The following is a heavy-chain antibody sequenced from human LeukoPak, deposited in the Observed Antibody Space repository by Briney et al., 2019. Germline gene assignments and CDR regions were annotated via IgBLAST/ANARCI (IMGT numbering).Heavy chain of an antibody. CDR2: ISSNGATT. J-gene: IGHJ4*02. CDR1: GFTFNRFY. CDR3: VKDRSITAPNNDFFDS. D-gene: IGHD6-6*01. V-gene: IGHV3-64D*06. Sequence: GGSLRLSCSASGFTFNRFYLHWVRQAPGKGLEFVSHISSNGATTYYADSVKGRFTISRDNSKNTLYLQMSSLRADDTAVYYCVKDRSITAPNNDFFDSWGQGALVTVSS.